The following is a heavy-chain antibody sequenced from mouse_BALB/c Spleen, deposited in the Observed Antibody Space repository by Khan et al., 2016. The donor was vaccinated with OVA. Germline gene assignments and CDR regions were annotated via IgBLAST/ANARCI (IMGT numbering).Heavy chain of an antibody. J-gene: IGHJ3*01. CDR3: ARSTYRYAFAY. D-gene: IGHD2-14*01. CDR2: MIYTGYT. V-gene: IGHV3-8*02. CDR1: GDSITSGY. Sequence: VQLKESGPSLVKPSQTLSLTCSVTGDSITSGYWSWIRKFPGNKLEYMGYMIYTGYTDYNPSLQSRLALTRHTSENQYYLQLNSVTTEDTATYYCARSTYRYAFAYWGQGTLVTVSA.